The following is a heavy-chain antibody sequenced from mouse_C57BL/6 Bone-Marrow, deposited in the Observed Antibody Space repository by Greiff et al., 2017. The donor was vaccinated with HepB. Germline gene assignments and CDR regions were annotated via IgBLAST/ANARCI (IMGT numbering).Heavy chain of an antibody. CDR3: ERGNGSSWAMDY. CDR1: GFTFSDYG. V-gene: IGHV5-15*01. J-gene: IGHJ4*01. Sequence: EVKLVESGGGLVQPGGSLKLSCAASGFTFSDYGMAWVRQAPRKGPEWVAFISNLAYSIYYADTVTGRFTISRENAKNTLYLEMSSLRSEDTAMYDCERGNGSSWAMDYWGQGTSVNVSS. CDR2: ISNLAYSI. D-gene: IGHD1-1*01.